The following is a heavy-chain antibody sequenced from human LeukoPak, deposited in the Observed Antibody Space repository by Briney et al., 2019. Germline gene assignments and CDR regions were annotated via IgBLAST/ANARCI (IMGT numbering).Heavy chain of an antibody. CDR3: AKEGMGYDYVWGSYRHPFDY. V-gene: IGHV3-23*01. J-gene: IGHJ4*02. Sequence: GGSLRLSCAASGFTFSSYAMSWVRQAPGKGLEWVSAISGSGGSTYYADSVKGRFTISRDNSKNTLYLQMNSLRAEDTAVYYCAKEGMGYDYVWGSYRHPFDYWGQGTLVTVSS. D-gene: IGHD3-16*02. CDR2: ISGSGGST. CDR1: GFTFSSYA.